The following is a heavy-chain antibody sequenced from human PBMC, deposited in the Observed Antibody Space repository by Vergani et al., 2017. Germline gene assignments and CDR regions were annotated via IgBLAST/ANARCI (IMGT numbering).Heavy chain of an antibody. J-gene: IGHJ6*02. Sequence: EVQLVESGGGLVQPGGSLRLSCAASGFTFSSYAMHWVRQAPGKGLEYVSAISSNGGSTYYANSVKGRFTISRDNSKNTLYLQMGSLRAEDMAVYYCAXAEDTAMVGYYYYGMDVWGQGTTVTVSS. CDR2: ISSNGGST. V-gene: IGHV3-64*01. D-gene: IGHD5-18*01. CDR3: AXAEDTAMVGYYYYGMDV. CDR1: GFTFSSYA.